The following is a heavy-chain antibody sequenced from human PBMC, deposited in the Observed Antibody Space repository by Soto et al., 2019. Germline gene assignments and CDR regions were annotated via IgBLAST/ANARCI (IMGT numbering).Heavy chain of an antibody. CDR2: INHSGST. D-gene: IGHD2-2*01. V-gene: IGHV4-34*01. CDR3: ARGSVLNYCSSTSFSYWFDP. Sequence: QVQLQQWGAGLLKPSETLSLTCAVYGGSFSGYYWSWIRQPPGKGLEWIGEINHSGSTNYNPSLKSRVPISVDTSKNQFSLKLSSVTAADTAVYYCARGSVLNYCSSTSFSYWFDPWGLGTLVTVSS. CDR1: GGSFSGYY. J-gene: IGHJ5*02.